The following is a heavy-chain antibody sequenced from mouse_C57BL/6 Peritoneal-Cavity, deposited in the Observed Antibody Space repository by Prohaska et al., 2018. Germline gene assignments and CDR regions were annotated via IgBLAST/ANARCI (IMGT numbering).Heavy chain of an antibody. CDR2: IDPETGGT. Sequence: QVQLQQSGAELVRPGASVTLSCKASGYTFTDYEMHWVKQTPVHCLEWIGAIDPETGGTAYNQKFKGTAILTADKSASTAYMELRSLTSEDSAVYYCTTYYSNPWFAYWGQGTLVTVSA. CDR1: GYTFTDYE. D-gene: IGHD2-5*01. V-gene: IGHV1-15*01. CDR3: TTYYSNPWFAY. J-gene: IGHJ3*01.